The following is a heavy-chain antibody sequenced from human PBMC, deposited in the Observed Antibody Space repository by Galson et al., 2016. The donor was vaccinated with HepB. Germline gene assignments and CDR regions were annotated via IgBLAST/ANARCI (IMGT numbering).Heavy chain of an antibody. Sequence: SLRLSCAASGFTFSSYGMHWVRQAPGKGLEWVAVISYDGSNKYYADSVKGRFTISRDNSKNTLYLQMKRLRAEDTAVYYCAKDRGDTAINPWGQGTLVTVSS. V-gene: IGHV3-30*18. J-gene: IGHJ5*02. CDR1: GFTFSSYG. CDR2: ISYDGSNK. CDR3: AKDRGDTAINP. D-gene: IGHD5-18*01.